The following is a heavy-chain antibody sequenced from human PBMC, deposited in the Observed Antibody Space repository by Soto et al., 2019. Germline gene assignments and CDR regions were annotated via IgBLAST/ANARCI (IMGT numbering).Heavy chain of an antibody. V-gene: IGHV1-69*12. J-gene: IGHJ6*02. CDR1: GGTLRNYG. D-gene: IGHD2-15*01. Sequence: QVQLVQSGADVKKPGSSVRVSCKASGGTLRNYGISWVRQAPGQGLEWMGGIIPVFGTANYARKFQGRVTITADESTSTVYMDLTSLRSEDTAVYSCLRGAATKIVVTTYYGMDVWGQETTVTVSS. CDR3: LRGAATKIVVTTYYGMDV. CDR2: IIPVFGTA.